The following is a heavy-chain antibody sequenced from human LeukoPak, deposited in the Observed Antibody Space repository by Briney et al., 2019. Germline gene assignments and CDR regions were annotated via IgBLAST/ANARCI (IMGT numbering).Heavy chain of an antibody. CDR3: ARERGYYDYVWGSYRDLYYFDY. J-gene: IGHJ4*02. Sequence: SETLSLTCTVSGGSISSYYWSWIRQPAGKGLEWIGRIYTSGSTNYNPSLKSRVTMSVDTSKNQFSLKLSSVTAADTAVYYCARERGYYDYVWGSYRDLYYFDYWGQGTLVTVSS. CDR1: GGSISSYY. V-gene: IGHV4-4*07. D-gene: IGHD3-16*02. CDR2: IYTSGST.